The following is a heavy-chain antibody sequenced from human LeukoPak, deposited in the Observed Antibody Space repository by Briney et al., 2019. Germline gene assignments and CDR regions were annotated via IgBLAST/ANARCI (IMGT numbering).Heavy chain of an antibody. V-gene: IGHV3-21*01. CDR1: GSTFSSYS. CDR2: ISGRGSYI. Sequence: PGGSLRLSCAASGSTFSSYSMNWVRQAPGNGLEWVSSISGRGSYIYYADSVKGRFTISRDNAKNSLYLQMNSLRAEDTAVYYCARGPTTVTPFDYWGQGTLVTVSS. CDR3: ARGPTTVTPFDY. J-gene: IGHJ4*02. D-gene: IGHD4-17*01.